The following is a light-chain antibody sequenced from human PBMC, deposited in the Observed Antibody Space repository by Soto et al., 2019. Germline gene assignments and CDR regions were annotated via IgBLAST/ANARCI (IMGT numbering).Light chain of an antibody. CDR1: QSIRSSY. CDR3: QQYDNSAPLS. V-gene: IGKV3D-20*01. J-gene: IGKJ4*01. CDR2: DGS. Sequence: EIVLTQSPATLSLSPGDRATLSCGASQSIRSSYVAWYQQKAGLAPRLLIYDGSSRASGIPDRFSGSGSGTDFTLTIGILEPEDFAVYYCQQYDNSAPLSFGGGTKVDIK.